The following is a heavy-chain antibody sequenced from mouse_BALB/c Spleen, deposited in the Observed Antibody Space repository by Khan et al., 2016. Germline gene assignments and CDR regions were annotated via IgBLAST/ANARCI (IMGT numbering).Heavy chain of an antibody. Sequence: EVELVESGGGLVQPGGSRKLSCAASGFTFNSYGMHWVRQAPEKGLEWVAYISGDSNTIYYADTVKGRFTISRDNPTNTLFLQLTSLMSEDSAIYYCATSYFYGYYFDYWGPGTTLTVS. D-gene: IGHD1-1*01. CDR1: GFTFNSYG. CDR2: ISGDSNTI. CDR3: ATSYFYGYYFDY. V-gene: IGHV5-17*02. J-gene: IGHJ2*01.